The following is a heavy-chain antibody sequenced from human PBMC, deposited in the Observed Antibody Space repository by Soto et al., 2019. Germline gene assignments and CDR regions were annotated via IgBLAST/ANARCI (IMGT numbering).Heavy chain of an antibody. Sequence: EVHLVESGGGLVEPGGSLRLSCAASGFIFNNAWMTWVRQAPGKGLEWVAHIKSRPDGGTADYAASVKGRFTISRDDSRYTLYLQMNSLRLEDTAVYYCTTAGTRDWYFNLWGRGPLVTVSS. J-gene: IGHJ2*01. CDR1: GFIFNNAW. CDR2: IKSRPDGGTA. D-gene: IGHD1-1*01. CDR3: TTAGTRDWYFNL. V-gene: IGHV3-15*01.